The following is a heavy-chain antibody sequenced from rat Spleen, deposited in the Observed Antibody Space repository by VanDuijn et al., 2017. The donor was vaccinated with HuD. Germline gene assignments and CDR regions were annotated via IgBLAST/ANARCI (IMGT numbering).Heavy chain of an antibody. CDR2: ISYDGSST. Sequence: EVQLVESGGGLVQPGRSLKLSCVTSGFTFNDYWMAWVRQAPGKGLEWVATISYDGSSTYYRDSVKGRFTISRDNAKSTLYLQMDSLRSEDTATYYCARQNWPYYFDYWGQGVMVTVSS. D-gene: IGHD5-1*01. J-gene: IGHJ2*01. V-gene: IGHV5-29*01. CDR1: GFTFNDYW. CDR3: ARQNWPYYFDY.